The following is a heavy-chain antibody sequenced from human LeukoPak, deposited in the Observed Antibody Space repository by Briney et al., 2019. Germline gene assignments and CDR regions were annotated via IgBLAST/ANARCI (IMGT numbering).Heavy chain of an antibody. Sequence: NPSETLSLTYTVSGGSISSYCWSWIRQPAGKGLEWIGRIYTSGSTNYNPSLKSRVTISVDTSKNQFSLKLSSVTAADTAIFYCARHARSGCGSPSCYSDYWGQGTLVTVSS. D-gene: IGHD2-2*01. CDR2: IYTSGST. V-gene: IGHV4-4*07. J-gene: IGHJ4*02. CDR1: GGSISSYC. CDR3: ARHARSGCGSPSCYSDY.